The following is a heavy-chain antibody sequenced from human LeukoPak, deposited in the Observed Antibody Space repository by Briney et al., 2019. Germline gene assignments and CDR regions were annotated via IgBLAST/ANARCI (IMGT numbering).Heavy chain of an antibody. CDR2: SSGGGDTT. J-gene: IGHJ4*02. Sequence: GGSLRLSCAASGFTFSGYAMSGVRQAPGKGLQWDSASSGGGDTTYYADSVKGRFTISRDNSKNTVYLQMTSLRAEDSAVYYCAKPFCNGGVCYVNFFDYWGQGTQLTVSS. V-gene: IGHV3-23*01. CDR3: AKPFCNGGVCYVNFFDY. CDR1: GFTFSGYA. D-gene: IGHD2-8*02.